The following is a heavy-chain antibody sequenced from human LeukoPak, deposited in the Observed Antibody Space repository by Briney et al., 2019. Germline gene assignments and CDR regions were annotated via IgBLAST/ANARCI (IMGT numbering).Heavy chain of an antibody. D-gene: IGHD5-12*01. J-gene: IGHJ4*02. CDR1: GFTFSSSA. CDR2: IGGSNGIT. Sequence: GGSLRLSCAASGFTFSSSAMSWVRQAPGKGLEWVSVIGGSNGITFYVGSVKGRFTISRDNSKDTLYLQMNSLRAEDTAVYYCARNENSGWGYFDYWGQGTLVTVSS. CDR3: ARNENSGWGYFDY. V-gene: IGHV3-23*01.